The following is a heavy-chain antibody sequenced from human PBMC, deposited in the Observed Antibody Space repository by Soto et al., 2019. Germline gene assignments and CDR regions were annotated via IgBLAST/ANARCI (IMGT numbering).Heavy chain of an antibody. Sequence: SQTVSLPXCISGDSVSSSTDAWNWIRQSPSRGLEWLGRTYYSSKWFNDHAISVKSRIAINPDTSKNHFSLQLNSVTPDDTAVYYCDRTLRAHGVKYTDFGGQGTLVTV. V-gene: IGHV6-1*01. CDR3: DRTLRAHGVKYTDF. CDR2: TYYSSKWFN. CDR1: GDSVSSSTDA. J-gene: IGHJ4*02. D-gene: IGHD3-3*01.